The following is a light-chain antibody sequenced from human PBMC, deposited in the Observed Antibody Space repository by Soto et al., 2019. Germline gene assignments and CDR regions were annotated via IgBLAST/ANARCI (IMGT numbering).Light chain of an antibody. CDR2: DAS. CDR3: QRRSNWPLT. CDR1: QSVSSY. J-gene: IGKJ4*01. V-gene: IGKV3-11*02. Sequence: EIVLTQSPGTLSLSPGERATLSCRASQSVSSYLAWYQQKPGQAPRLLIYDASNRATGIPARFSGSGSGRDLSLTISRLEPEEFAVYYCQRRSNWPLTFGGGTKVEIK.